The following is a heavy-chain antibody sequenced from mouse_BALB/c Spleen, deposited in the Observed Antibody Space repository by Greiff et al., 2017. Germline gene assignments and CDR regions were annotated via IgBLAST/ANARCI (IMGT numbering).Heavy chain of an antibody. CDR2: ISSGSSTI. D-gene: IGHD1-1*01. CDR3: ARLGYYGSGTYWYFDV. CDR1: GFTFSSFG. V-gene: IGHV5-17*02. J-gene: IGHJ1*01. Sequence: EVNVVESGGGLVQPGGSRKLSCAASGFTFSSFGMHWVRQAPEKGLEWVAYISSGSSTIYYADTVKGRFTISRDNPKNTLFLQMTSLRSEDTAMYYCARLGYYGSGTYWYFDVWGAGTTVTVSS.